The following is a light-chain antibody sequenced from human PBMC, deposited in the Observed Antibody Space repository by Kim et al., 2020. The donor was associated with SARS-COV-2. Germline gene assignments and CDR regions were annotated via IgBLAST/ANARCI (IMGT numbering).Light chain of an antibody. CDR2: RND. Sequence: QSVLTQPPSASGTPGQRVTISCSGGRSNVGRNYVYWFQYLPGTAPKLLIERNDQRPSGVPARFSGSKSGTSASLAISGLQPEDDADYYCEAWDDSLNGPVFGGGTHLTVL. V-gene: IGLV1-44*01. J-gene: IGLJ3*02. CDR3: EAWDDSLNGPV. CDR1: RSNVGRNY.